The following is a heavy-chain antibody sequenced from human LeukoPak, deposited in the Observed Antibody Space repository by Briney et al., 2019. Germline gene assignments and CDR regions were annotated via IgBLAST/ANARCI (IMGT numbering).Heavy chain of an antibody. CDR3: ARTGTSFDY. Sequence: QTGGSLRLSCAASGFTFSSYWMSWVRQAPGKGLEWVANIRQDGSKKFYVDSVKGRFTISRDNAKNSLYLQINSLRAEDTAVYYCARTGTSFDYWGQGTLVTVSS. J-gene: IGHJ4*02. CDR2: IRQDGSKK. D-gene: IGHD1-1*01. CDR1: GFTFSSYW. V-gene: IGHV3-7*01.